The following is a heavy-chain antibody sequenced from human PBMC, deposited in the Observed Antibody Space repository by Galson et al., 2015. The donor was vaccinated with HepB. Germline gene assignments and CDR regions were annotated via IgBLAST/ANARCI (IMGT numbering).Heavy chain of an antibody. CDR3: ARAVVPAPAPFDY. CDR2: IYFSGST. CDR1: GGSVSSASYY. Sequence: TLSLTCTVSGGSVSSASYYWSWIRQPPGKGLESIGYIYFSGSTNYNPSLKSRVTISVDTSKNEFSLKLSSVTAADTAVYYCARAVVPAPAPFDYWGQGTLVTVSS. J-gene: IGHJ4*02. V-gene: IGHV4-61*01. D-gene: IGHD2-2*01.